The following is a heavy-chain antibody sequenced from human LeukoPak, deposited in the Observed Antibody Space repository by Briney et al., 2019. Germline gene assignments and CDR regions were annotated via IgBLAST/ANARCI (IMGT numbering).Heavy chain of an antibody. V-gene: IGHV3-9*01. CDR1: GFTFDDYA. CDR3: AKDRLGSSWYYFDY. J-gene: IGHJ4*02. CDR2: ISWNSGSI. Sequence: GRSLRLSCAASGFTFDDYAMHWVRQAPGKGLEWVSGISWNSGSIGYADSVKGRFTISRDNAKNSLYLQMNSLRAEDTALYYCAKDRLGSSWYYFDYWGQGTLVTVSS. D-gene: IGHD6-13*01.